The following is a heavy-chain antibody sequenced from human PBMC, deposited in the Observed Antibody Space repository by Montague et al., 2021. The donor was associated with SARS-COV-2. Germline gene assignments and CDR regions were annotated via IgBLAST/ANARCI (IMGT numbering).Heavy chain of an antibody. J-gene: IGHJ2*01. D-gene: IGHD6-19*01. CDR3: AKQTGAVAIVYWYFDL. Sequence: SLRLSCAASGFAFNNFAMTWVRQPPGKGLEWVSSIFGSGAGTYYADSVQGRFTISRDNSRNTLYLQMNSLRAEDTAKYYCAKQTGAVAIVYWYFDLWGRGTLVSASS. CDR2: IFGSGAGT. CDR1: GFAFNNFA. V-gene: IGHV3-23*01.